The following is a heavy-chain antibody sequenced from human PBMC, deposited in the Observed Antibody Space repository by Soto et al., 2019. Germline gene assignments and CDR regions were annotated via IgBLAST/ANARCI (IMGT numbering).Heavy chain of an antibody. Sequence: ASVKVSCKASGYTFTRYNMHWVRQAPGQRLEWMGWINAGNGNTKYSQKFQGRVTITRDTSANTAYMELSSLISEDTAVYYCARGTSPTAAGEHIDYWGQGTLVTVSS. CDR3: ARGTSPTAAGEHIDY. V-gene: IGHV1-3*01. D-gene: IGHD6-13*01. J-gene: IGHJ4*02. CDR1: GYTFTRYN. CDR2: INAGNGNT.